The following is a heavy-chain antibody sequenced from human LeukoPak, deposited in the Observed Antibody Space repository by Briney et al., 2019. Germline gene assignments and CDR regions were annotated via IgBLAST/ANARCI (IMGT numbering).Heavy chain of an antibody. Sequence: PGRSLRLSCAASGFTFSSYGMHWVRQAPGKGLEWVALISYDGSNKYYADSVKGRFTISRDNSKNTLYLQMNSLRAEDTAVYYCARDLLVAYFDYWGQGTLVTVSS. J-gene: IGHJ4*02. CDR3: ARDLLVAYFDY. CDR1: GFTFSSYG. CDR2: ISYDGSNK. V-gene: IGHV3-30*03. D-gene: IGHD2-8*02.